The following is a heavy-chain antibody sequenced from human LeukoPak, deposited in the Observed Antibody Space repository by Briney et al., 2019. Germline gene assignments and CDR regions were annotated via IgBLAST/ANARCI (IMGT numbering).Heavy chain of an antibody. D-gene: IGHD3-10*01. Sequence: PGGSLRLSCAASGFTFSSYGMHWVRQAPGKGLEWVAVISYDGSTKYYADSVKGRFTISRDNSKNTLYLQLNTLRAEDTAVYYCARDSHYYGSGSLDYWGQGTLVTVSP. V-gene: IGHV3-30*03. J-gene: IGHJ4*02. CDR1: GFTFSSYG. CDR2: ISYDGSTK. CDR3: ARDSHYYGSGSLDY.